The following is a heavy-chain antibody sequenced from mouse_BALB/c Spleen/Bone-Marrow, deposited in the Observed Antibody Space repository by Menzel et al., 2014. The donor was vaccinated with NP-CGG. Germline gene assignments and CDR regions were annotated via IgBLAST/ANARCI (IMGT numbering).Heavy chain of an antibody. J-gene: IGHJ2*01. CDR1: GFSLTSYG. CDR3: ARTSNYVDFDY. V-gene: IGHV2-4-1*01. D-gene: IGHD2-5*01. CDR2: IXSGGGS. Sequence: QVHLQQPGPGLVQPSQSLSITCTVSGFSLTSYGVHWVRQSPGKGLEWLGAIXSGGGSVYNAAFISRLSITKDNSKSQVFFKMFSLQVDDTAIYYCARTSNYVDFDYWGQGTTLTVSS.